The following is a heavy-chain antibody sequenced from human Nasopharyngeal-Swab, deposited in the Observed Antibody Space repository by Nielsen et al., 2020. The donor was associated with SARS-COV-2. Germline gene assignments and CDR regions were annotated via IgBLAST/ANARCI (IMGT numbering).Heavy chain of an antibody. V-gene: IGHV3-13*01. Sequence: GGSLRLSCAPSGFTFNDYDIYWVRQTAGAGLEWVSSVGTAGDTHYQDSVQGRFTISRENAKNSVFLQMDSLRVGDTGIYFCARVLSRTSPYGMDVWGRGTQGTVSS. J-gene: IGHJ6*01. CDR2: VGTAGDT. CDR3: ARVLSRTSPYGMDV. D-gene: IGHD2-2*01. CDR1: GFTFNDYD.